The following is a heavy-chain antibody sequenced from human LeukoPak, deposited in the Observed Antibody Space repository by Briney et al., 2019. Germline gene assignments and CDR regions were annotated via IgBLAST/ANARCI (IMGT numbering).Heavy chain of an antibody. D-gene: IGHD3/OR15-3a*01. J-gene: IGHJ4*02. CDR2: INPNSGGT. Sequence: ASVKVSCKASGYTFTGHYMHWVRQAPGQGLEWMGWINPNSGGTNYAQKFEGRVTITRDTSISTAYMELSRLRSDDTAVYYCARVYYDLRTQLDNWGQGTLVTVSS. V-gene: IGHV1-2*02. CDR3: ARVYYDLRTQLDN. CDR1: GYTFTGHY.